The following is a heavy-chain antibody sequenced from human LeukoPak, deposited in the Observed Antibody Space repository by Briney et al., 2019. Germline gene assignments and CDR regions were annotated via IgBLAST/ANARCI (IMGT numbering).Heavy chain of an antibody. CDR1: RFTFSSYA. CDR2: ISGSGGST. CDR3: AKEGCLCFGELSYFDY. Sequence: PGGSLRLSCAASRFTFSSYAMSWVRQAPGKGLEWVSAISGSGGSTYYADSVKGRFTISRDNSKNTLYLQMNSLRAEDTAVYYCAKEGCLCFGELSYFDYWGQGTLVTVSS. V-gene: IGHV3-23*01. J-gene: IGHJ4*02. D-gene: IGHD3-10*01.